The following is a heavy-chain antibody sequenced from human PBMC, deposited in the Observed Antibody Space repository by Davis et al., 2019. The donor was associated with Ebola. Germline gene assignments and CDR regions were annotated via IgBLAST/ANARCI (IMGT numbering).Heavy chain of an antibody. CDR2: ISWDGGST. J-gene: IGHJ4*02. D-gene: IGHD6-13*01. CDR3: AKDTGSSSRYDY. Sequence: GESLKISCAVSGFTFRNYVMSWVRQAPGKGLEWVSLISWDGGSTYYADSVKGRFTISRDNSKNSLYLQMNSLRTEDTALYYCAKDTGSSSRYDYWGQGTLVTVSS. V-gene: IGHV3-43*01. CDR1: GFTFRNYV.